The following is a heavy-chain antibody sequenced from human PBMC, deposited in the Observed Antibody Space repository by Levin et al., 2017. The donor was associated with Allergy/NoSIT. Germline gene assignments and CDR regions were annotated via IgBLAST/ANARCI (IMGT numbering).Heavy chain of an antibody. Sequence: ASVKVSCKASGYTFTGYYMHWVRQAPGQGLEWMGWINPNSGGTNYAQKFQGRVTMTRDTSISTAYMELSRLRSDDTAVYYCARVAVLWFGESTFDYWGQGTLVTVSS. D-gene: IGHD3-10*01. J-gene: IGHJ4*02. V-gene: IGHV1-2*02. CDR3: ARVAVLWFGESTFDY. CDR2: INPNSGGT. CDR1: GYTFTGYY.